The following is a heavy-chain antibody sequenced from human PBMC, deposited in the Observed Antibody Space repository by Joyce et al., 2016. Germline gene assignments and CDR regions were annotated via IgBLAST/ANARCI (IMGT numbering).Heavy chain of an antibody. J-gene: IGHJ4*02. CDR2: IYDSRSS. CDR3: ARQRDGLQYEGAYYFDF. CDR1: GDSINSGKSY. V-gene: IGHV4-39*01. Sequence: GDSINSGKSYWGWIRQPPGKGLEWIGSIYDSRSSYYNPSLKSRLTLSVDTSANPFSLKLSFVTAAETAVYYCARQRDGLQYEGAYYFDFWGQGTLVTVSS. D-gene: IGHD5-24*01.